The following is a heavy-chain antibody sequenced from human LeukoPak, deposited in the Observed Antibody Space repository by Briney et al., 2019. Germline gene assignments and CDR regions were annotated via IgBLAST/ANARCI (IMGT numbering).Heavy chain of an antibody. CDR3: VSSYGGLLDY. V-gene: IGHV3-48*03. J-gene: IGHJ4*02. Sequence: GGSLRLSCAASGFTFSSYEMNWVRQAPGKGLEWISYVSANGDTIYYADSVSGRFTISRDNAKNSLHLQMNSLRAEDTAVYYCVSSYGGLLDYWGQGTLVTVSS. D-gene: IGHD3-16*01. CDR2: VSANGDTI. CDR1: GFTFSSYE.